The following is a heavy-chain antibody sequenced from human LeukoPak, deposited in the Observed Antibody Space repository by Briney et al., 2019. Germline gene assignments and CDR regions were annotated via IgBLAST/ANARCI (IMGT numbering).Heavy chain of an antibody. J-gene: IGHJ4*02. V-gene: IGHV3-74*03. Sequence: GGSLRLSCAASGFTFSRYWMHWVRQAPGKGLMWVSRISPDGSTTLYADSVKGRFTISRDNAQNTLYLQMNSLGAEDTAVYYCTTVLSSNRCNLCDYWGQGTLVTVSS. D-gene: IGHD6-13*01. CDR2: ISPDGSTT. CDR3: TTVLSSNRCNLCDY. CDR1: GFTFSRYW.